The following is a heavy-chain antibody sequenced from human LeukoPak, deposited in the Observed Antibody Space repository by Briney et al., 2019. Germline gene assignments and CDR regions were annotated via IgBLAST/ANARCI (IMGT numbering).Heavy chain of an antibody. CDR2: IYFSGGT. V-gene: IGHV4-39*01. Sequence: SETLSLTCTVSGDSISSSNCYWGWIRQPPGKGLEWIGSIYFSGGTYYNASLKSRVTISVDTSKNQFSLKLSSVTAADTAVYYCARGSLGRDGYNYSGNSAFMDVWGKGTTVTVSS. D-gene: IGHD5-24*01. CDR3: ARGSLGRDGYNYSGNSAFMDV. J-gene: IGHJ6*03. CDR1: GDSISSSNCY.